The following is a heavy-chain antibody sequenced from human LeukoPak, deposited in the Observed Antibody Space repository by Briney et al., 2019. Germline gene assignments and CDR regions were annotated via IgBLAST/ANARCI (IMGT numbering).Heavy chain of an antibody. CDR3: ARSARYCSSTSCLGNWFDP. CDR2: ISGSGGST. CDR1: GFTFSSYA. Sequence: PGGSLRLSCAASGFTFSSYAMSWVRQAPGKGLEWVSAISGSGGSTYYADSVKGRFTTSRDNSKDTLYLQMNSLGAEDTAVYYCARSARYCSSTSCLGNWFDPWGQGTLVTVSS. V-gene: IGHV3-23*01. J-gene: IGHJ5*02. D-gene: IGHD2-2*01.